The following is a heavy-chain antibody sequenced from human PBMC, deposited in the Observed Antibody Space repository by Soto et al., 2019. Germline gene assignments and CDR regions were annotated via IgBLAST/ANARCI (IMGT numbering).Heavy chain of an antibody. J-gene: IGHJ4*02. CDR1: GYTLPSYY. CDR2: INPSTGVT. D-gene: IGHD4-17*01. CDR3: VRRDFGDYDYFDY. V-gene: IGHV1-46*04. Sequence: QVQLKQSGAEVEKPGASVKLSCKASGYTLPSYYIHWVRQAPGQGLDWMGMINPSTGVTTYAQELQGILNLTKDPTTRASTNTFYMQLSGLRSDDTAVYYCVRRDFGDYDYFDYWGQGTLVTISS.